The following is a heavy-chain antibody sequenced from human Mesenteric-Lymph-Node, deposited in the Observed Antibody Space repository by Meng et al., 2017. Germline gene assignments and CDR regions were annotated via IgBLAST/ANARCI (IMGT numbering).Heavy chain of an antibody. CDR1: GFTFSSYS. V-gene: IGHV3-21*01. Sequence: GGSLRLSCAASGFTFSSYSMNWVRQAPGKGLEWVSSISSSSSYIYYADSVKGRFTISRDNAKNSLYLQMNSLRAEDTAVYYCARDRGPWNYYDSSGYYLYYYYGMDVWGQGTTVTVSS. D-gene: IGHD3-22*01. CDR2: ISSSSSYI. CDR3: ARDRGPWNYYDSSGYYLYYYYGMDV. J-gene: IGHJ6*02.